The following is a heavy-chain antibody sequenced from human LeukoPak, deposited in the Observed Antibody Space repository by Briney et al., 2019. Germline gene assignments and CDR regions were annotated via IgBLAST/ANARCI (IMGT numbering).Heavy chain of an antibody. V-gene: IGHV4-4*09. Sequence: PSETLSLTCTVSRGSISTYYLSWIRQPPGKGLEWIGYISTSGSTNYNPSLKSRFTLSVDTSKNPVSLNLNSVTAADTAVYYCARRRTTGTTGYFDYWGHGTLVTASS. CDR2: ISTSGST. J-gene: IGHJ4*01. CDR1: RGSISTYY. CDR3: ARRRTTGTTGYFDY. D-gene: IGHD1-1*01.